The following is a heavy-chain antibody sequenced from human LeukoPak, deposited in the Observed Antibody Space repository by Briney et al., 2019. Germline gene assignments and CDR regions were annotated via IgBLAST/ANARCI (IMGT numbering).Heavy chain of an antibody. CDR1: GFTFSSYA. CDR2: ISGSGGST. Sequence: PGGSLRLSCVASGFTFSSYAMNWVRQAPGKGLEWVSGISGSGGSTNYADSVKGRFTISRDNSKNTLYLQMNSLKAEDTAVYYCAKVVAGNIDYYFDYWGQGILVAVSS. CDR3: AKVVAGNIDYYFDY. V-gene: IGHV3-23*01. D-gene: IGHD2/OR15-2a*01. J-gene: IGHJ4*02.